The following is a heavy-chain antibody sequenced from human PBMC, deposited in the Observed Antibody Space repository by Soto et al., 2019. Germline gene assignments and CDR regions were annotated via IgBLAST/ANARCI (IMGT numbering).Heavy chain of an antibody. Sequence: QVQLVQSGAEVKKPGSSVKVSCKASGGTFSSYAISWVRQAPGQGLEWMGGIIPIFGTANYAKKFQGRVTITADESTSTAYMELSSLRSEDTAVYYCARDAGTENDDGGNGSIDYYYYGMDVWGQGTTVTVSS. CDR2: IIPIFGTA. J-gene: IGHJ6*02. D-gene: IGHD4-17*01. CDR3: ARDAGTENDDGGNGSIDYYYYGMDV. CDR1: GGTFSSYA. V-gene: IGHV1-69*01.